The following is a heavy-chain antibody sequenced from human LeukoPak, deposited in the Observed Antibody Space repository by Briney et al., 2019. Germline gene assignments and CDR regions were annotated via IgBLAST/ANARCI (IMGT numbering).Heavy chain of an antibody. J-gene: IGHJ4*02. D-gene: IGHD6-6*01. CDR3: VRGTRSNSF. Sequence: GGSLRLSCTASGFIFRNYWVRWVRQAPGKGLECVAYIKEEGSNKNYVASEKGRFTISRDNSKSSLYMQMNSLRVEDTAVYYCVRGTRSNSFWGQGTQVTASS. CDR2: IKEEGSNK. CDR1: GFIFRNYW. V-gene: IGHV3-7*01.